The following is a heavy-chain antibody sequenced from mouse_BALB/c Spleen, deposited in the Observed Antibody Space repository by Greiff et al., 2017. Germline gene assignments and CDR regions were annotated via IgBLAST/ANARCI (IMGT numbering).Heavy chain of an antibody. CDR2: INPYNDGT. CDR3: ARKTTVVPYYFDY. Sequence: EVQLQQSGPELVKPGASVKMSCKASGYTFTSYVMHWVKQKPGQGLEWIGYINPYNDGTKYNEKFKGKATLTSDKSSSTAYMELSSLTSEDSAVYYCARKTTVVPYYFDYWGQGTTLTGSS. V-gene: IGHV1-14*01. D-gene: IGHD1-1*01. J-gene: IGHJ2*01. CDR1: GYTFTSYV.